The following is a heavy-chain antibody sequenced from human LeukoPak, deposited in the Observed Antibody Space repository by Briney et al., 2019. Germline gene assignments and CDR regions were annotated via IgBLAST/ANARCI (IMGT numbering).Heavy chain of an antibody. CDR2: IYHSGST. CDR3: ARERENWFDP. V-gene: IGHV4-30-2*01. Sequence: SETLSLTCAVSGGSISSGGYSWSWIRQPPGKGLEWIGYIYHSGSTYYNPSLKSRVTISVDRSKNQFSLKLSSVTAAGTAVYYCARERENWFDPWGQGTLVTVSS. CDR1: GGSISSGGYS. J-gene: IGHJ5*02.